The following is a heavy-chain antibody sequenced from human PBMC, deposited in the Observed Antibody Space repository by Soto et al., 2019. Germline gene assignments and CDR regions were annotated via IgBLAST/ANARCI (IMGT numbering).Heavy chain of an antibody. CDR1: GFTFSSYS. J-gene: IGHJ4*02. V-gene: IGHV3-21*01. D-gene: IGHD3-22*01. CDR2: ISSSSSYI. CDR3: ASLPYYYDSSAKGHY. Sequence: PGGSLRLSCAASGFTFSSYSMNWVRQAPGKGLEWVSSISSSSSYIYYADSVKGRFTISRDNAKNSLYLQMNSLRAEDTAVYYCASLPYYYDSSAKGHYWGQGTLVTVSS.